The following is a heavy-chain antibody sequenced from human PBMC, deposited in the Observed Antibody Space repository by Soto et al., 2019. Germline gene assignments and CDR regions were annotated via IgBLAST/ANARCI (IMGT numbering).Heavy chain of an antibody. J-gene: IGHJ6*04. V-gene: IGHV3-23*01. D-gene: IGHD3-10*01. CDR3: ANPYFYTPITMVRGVIMDV. CDR2: IFGSGGGI. Sequence: PGGSLRLSCEASGFTFSAYTMNWVRQVPGKGLQWVSGIFGSGGGIQYADSVRGRFTISRDNSKNTLYLQMNSLRAEDTAVYYCANPYFYTPITMVRGVIMDVWGKGTTVTVSS. CDR1: GFTFSAYT.